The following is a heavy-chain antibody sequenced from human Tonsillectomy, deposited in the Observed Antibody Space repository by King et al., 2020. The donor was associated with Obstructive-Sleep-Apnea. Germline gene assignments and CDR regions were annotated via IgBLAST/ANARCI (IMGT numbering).Heavy chain of an antibody. D-gene: IGHD4-17*01. CDR2: ISSSSSYI. CDR1: GFTFSSYS. V-gene: IGHV3-21*01. Sequence: VQLVQSGGGLVKPGGSLRLSCAASGFTFSSYSMNWVRQAPGKGLEWVSSISSSSSYIYYADSVKGRFTISRDNAKNSRYLQMNSLRAEDTAVYYCARARTVTTNDAFDIWGQGTMVTVSS. CDR3: ARARTVTTNDAFDI. J-gene: IGHJ3*02.